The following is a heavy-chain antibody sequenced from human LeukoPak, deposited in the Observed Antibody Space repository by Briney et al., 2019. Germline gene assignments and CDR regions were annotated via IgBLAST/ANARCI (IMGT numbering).Heavy chain of an antibody. CDR1: GFTFSSYS. CDR2: ISSSSSYI. CDR3: ARVLGYDFLTGYLYYFVY. V-gene: IGHV3-21*01. D-gene: IGHD3-9*01. J-gene: IGHJ4*02. Sequence: GGSLRLSCAASGFTFSSYSMNWVRQAPGKGLEWVSSISSSSSYIYYADSVKGRFTISRDNAKNSLYLQMNRLRAEDTAVYYCARVLGYDFLTGYLYYFVYWGQGTLVTVSS.